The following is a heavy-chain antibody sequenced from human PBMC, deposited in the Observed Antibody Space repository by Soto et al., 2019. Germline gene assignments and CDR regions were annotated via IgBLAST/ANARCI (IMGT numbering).Heavy chain of an antibody. V-gene: IGHV3-43D*03. D-gene: IGHD1-26*01. CDR1: GFTFDDYA. Sequence: GGSLRLSCAASGFTFDDYAMHWVRQAPGKGLEWVSLISWDGGSTYYADSVKGRFTISRDNSKNSLYLQMNSLRAEDTALYDCAKRGGSDYYFDYWGQGTLVTVSS. J-gene: IGHJ4*02. CDR3: AKRGGSDYYFDY. CDR2: ISWDGGST.